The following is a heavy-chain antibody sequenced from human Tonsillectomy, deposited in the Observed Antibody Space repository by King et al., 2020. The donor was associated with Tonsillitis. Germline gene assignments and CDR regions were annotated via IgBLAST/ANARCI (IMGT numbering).Heavy chain of an antibody. CDR3: ARGDWYFDL. J-gene: IGHJ2*01. Sequence: DVQLVESGGGLVKPGGSLRLSCAASGFTFSNYSMNWVRQAPGKGLEWVSSISTSSSYIYYAESLKGRFTISRDNAKNSLYLQMNSLRAVDTAVYYCARGDWYFDLWGRGTLVTVSS. CDR2: ISTSSSYI. V-gene: IGHV3-21*01. CDR1: GFTFSNYS.